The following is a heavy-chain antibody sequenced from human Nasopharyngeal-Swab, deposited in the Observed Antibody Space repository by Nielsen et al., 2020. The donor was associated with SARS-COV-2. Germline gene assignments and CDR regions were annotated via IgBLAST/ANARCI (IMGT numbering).Heavy chain of an antibody. V-gene: IGHV3-7*05. CDR2: IKQDGSEK. D-gene: IGHD6-19*01. CDR3: ASSGLSSGWPLDY. Sequence: GESLKISCAASGFTFSSYWMSWVRQAPGKGLEWVANIKQDGSEKYYVDSVNGRFTISRDNAKNSLYLQMNSLRAEDTAVYYCASSGLSSGWPLDYWGQGTLVTVSS. J-gene: IGHJ4*02. CDR1: GFTFSSYW.